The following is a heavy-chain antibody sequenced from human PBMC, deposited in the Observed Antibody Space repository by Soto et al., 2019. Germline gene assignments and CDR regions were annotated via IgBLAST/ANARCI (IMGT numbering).Heavy chain of an antibody. CDR2: IYRTGST. D-gene: IGHD1-7*01. J-gene: IGHJ4*02. Sequence: SETLSLTCAVSGGSLTSNNWWTWVRQPPGQGLEWIGEIYRTGSTNYNPSLKSRVTISLDKSENQFSLKVTSLTAADTAVYYCASRDPGTSVDYWGQGTLVTVSS. CDR1: GGSLTSNNW. CDR3: ASRDPGTSVDY. V-gene: IGHV4-4*02.